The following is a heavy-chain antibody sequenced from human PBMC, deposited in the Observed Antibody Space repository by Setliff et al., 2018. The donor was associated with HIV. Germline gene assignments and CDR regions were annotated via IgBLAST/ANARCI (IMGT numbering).Heavy chain of an antibody. V-gene: IGHV1-69*13. CDR1: GGTFSASG. D-gene: IGHD3-16*01. Sequence: ASVKVSCKASGGTFSASGFSWVRQAPGQGLEWMGGIIPAFGTADYAQKFQGRVTITADASTSTAYMELISLRSEDTAVYYCARSGGGWYNWFDPWGQGTPVTVSS. J-gene: IGHJ5*02. CDR3: ARSGGGWYNWFDP. CDR2: IIPAFGTA.